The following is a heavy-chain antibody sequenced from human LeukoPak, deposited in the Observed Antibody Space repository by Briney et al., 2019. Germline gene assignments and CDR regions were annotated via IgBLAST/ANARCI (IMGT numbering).Heavy chain of an antibody. CDR2: ISAYNGNT. J-gene: IGHJ4*02. CDR3: ARALYYYGSGSMGGY. CDR1: GYTFTSYG. V-gene: IGHV1-18*01. Sequence: GASVKVSCKASGYTFTSYGISWVRQAPGQGLEWMGWISAYNGNTNYAQKLQGRVTMTTDTSTSTAYMELRSLRSDDTAVYYCARALYYYGSGSMGGYWGQGTLVTVSS. D-gene: IGHD3-10*01.